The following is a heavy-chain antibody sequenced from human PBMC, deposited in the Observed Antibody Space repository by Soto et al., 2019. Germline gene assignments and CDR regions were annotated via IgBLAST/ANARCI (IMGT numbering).Heavy chain of an antibody. CDR3: VKSRGGNNCDFCD. V-gene: IGHV3-64D*06. Sequence: PGGSLRLSCSVSGFTFSSYAMHWVRQAPGKGLEYVPGGSGNGDPPVSADSEKGRYTISRDNSNNTRYHQMSSLSADAAAVYDVVKSRGGNNCDFCDWGQGALVTVSS. J-gene: IGHJ4*02. D-gene: IGHD1-20*01. CDR1: GFTFSSYA. CDR2: GSGNGDPP.